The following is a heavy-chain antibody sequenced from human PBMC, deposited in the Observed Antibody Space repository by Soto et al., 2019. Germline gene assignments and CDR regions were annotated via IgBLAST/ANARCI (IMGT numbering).Heavy chain of an antibody. D-gene: IGHD2-2*01. CDR3: ARDTSYSTDY. Sequence: DVRLVESGGGLVQPGGSLRLSCATSGFTFSSRWMHWVRQAPGKGLVWVSYINSDGSTTTYADSVKGRFTISRDNAKNTVYLQMNSLRVDDTAVYYCARDTSYSTDYWGQGTLVTVSS. CDR2: INSDGSTT. V-gene: IGHV3-74*01. CDR1: GFTFSSRW. J-gene: IGHJ4*02.